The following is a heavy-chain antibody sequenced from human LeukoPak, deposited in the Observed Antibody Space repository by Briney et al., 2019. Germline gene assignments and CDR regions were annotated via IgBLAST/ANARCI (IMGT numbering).Heavy chain of an antibody. V-gene: IGHV4-34*01. CDR2: INHSGST. CDR1: GGSFSGYY. J-gene: IGHJ4*02. CDR3: ARGLDSGSYAFFDY. Sequence: PSETLSLTCAVYGGSFSGYYWSWIRQPPGKGLEWIGEINHSGSTNYNPSLKSRVTISVDTSKNQFSLKLSSVTAADTAVYYCARGLDSGSYAFFDYWGQGTLVTVSS. D-gene: IGHD1-26*01.